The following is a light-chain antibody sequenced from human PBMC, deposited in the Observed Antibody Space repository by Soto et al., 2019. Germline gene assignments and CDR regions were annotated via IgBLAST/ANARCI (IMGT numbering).Light chain of an antibody. CDR3: QQYKGYPWT. J-gene: IGKJ1*01. CDR2: QAS. Sequence: DIQMTQSPSTLSASVGDRVTITCRASQSIYRWLAWFQQKPGKAPRLLIYQASDLESGVPSRFSGSGSGTEFTLTISSLQPDDFATYYCQQYKGYPWTFGQGTKVEIK. CDR1: QSIYRW. V-gene: IGKV1-5*03.